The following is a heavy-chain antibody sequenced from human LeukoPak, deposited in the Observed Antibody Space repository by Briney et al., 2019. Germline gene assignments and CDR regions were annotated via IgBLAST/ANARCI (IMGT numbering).Heavy chain of an antibody. CDR3: ASSYCSGGSCYSNLNWYFDL. J-gene: IGHJ2*01. V-gene: IGHV4-59*01. D-gene: IGHD2-15*01. Sequence: SETLSLTCTVSGGSISSYYWSWIRQPPGKGLEWIGYIYYSGSANYNPSLKSRVTISVDTSKNQFSLKLSSVTAADTAVYYCASSYCSGGSCYSNLNWYFDLWGRGTLVTVSS. CDR1: GGSISSYY. CDR2: IYYSGSA.